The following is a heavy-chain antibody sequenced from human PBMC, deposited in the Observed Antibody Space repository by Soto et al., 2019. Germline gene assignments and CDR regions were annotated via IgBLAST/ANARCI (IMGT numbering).Heavy chain of an antibody. J-gene: IGHJ4*02. CDR2: ISSSSSYI. CDR1: GFTFSSYS. CDR3: ERGDVYQPHDF. D-gene: IGHD6-13*01. V-gene: IGHV3-21*01. Sequence: EVQLVESGGGLVKPGGSLRLSCAASGFTFSSYSMNWVRQAPGKGLEWVSSISSSSSYIYYEDSVKGRFTMSKDNAKNSLYLQMNSLRAEDTAVDYCERGDVYQPHDFWGQGTVVTVSS.